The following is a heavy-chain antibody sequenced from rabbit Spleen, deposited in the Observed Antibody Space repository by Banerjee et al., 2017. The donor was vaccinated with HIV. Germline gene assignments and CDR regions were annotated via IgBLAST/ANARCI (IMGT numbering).Heavy chain of an antibody. J-gene: IGHJ4*01. CDR1: GFSFSSSDY. Sequence: QSLEESGGGLVQPEGSLALTCKTSGFSFSSSDYICWVRQAPGKGLEWISCIAGSSSDSTWYASWAKGRFTISKTSSTTVTLQMTSLTAADTATYFCARGSATMTMVITGYYLSLWGPGTLVTVS. V-gene: IGHV1S40*01. CDR3: ARGSATMTMVITGYYLSL. D-gene: IGHD2-1*01. CDR2: IAGSSSDST.